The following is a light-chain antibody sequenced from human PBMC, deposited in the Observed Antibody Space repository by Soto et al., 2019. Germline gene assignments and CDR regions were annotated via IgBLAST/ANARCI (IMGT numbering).Light chain of an antibody. J-gene: IGKJ2*01. CDR1: QSVTKRF. CDR2: GAS. Sequence: EIVLTQSPGTLSLSPGETATLSCRASQSVTKRFLTWYQQKPGKGPRLIIYGASSRATGIPDRFSGGGSGTDFTLTISRLEPEDFAVYYCLQYGESSYAFGQGTKLQIK. V-gene: IGKV3-20*01. CDR3: LQYGESSYA.